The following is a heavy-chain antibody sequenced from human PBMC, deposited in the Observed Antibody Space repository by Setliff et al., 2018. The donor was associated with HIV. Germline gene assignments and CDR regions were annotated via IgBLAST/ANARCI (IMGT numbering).Heavy chain of an antibody. V-gene: IGHV3-49*04. J-gene: IGHJ6*03. Sequence: LRLSCTASGFTFGDYAMSWVRQAPGKGLEWVGFIRSKAYGGTTEYAASVKGRFTISRDDSKSIAYLQMNSLKTEDTAVYYCTSSFKAHYYSYYYMDVWGKGTTVTVSS. CDR1: GFTFGDYA. CDR3: TSSFKAHYYSYYYMDV. CDR2: IRSKAYGGTT.